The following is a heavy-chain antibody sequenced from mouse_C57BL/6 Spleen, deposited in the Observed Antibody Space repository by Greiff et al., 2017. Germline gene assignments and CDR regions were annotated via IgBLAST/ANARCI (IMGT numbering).Heavy chain of an antibody. D-gene: IGHD2-4*01. CDR3: ARWDDCTWFAY. CDR1: GYTFTSYW. J-gene: IGHJ3*01. V-gene: IGHV1-64*01. CDR2: IHPNSGST. Sequence: QVQLQQPGAELVKPGASVKLSCKASGYTFTSYWMHWVKQRPGQGLEWIGMIHPNSGSTNYNEKFKSKATLTVDKSSSPAYMQLSSLTAEDSAVYYCARWDDCTWFAYWGQGTLVTVSA.